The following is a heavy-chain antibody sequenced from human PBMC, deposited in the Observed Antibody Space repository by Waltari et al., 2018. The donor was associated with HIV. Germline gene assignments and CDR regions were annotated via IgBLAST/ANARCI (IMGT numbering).Heavy chain of an antibody. CDR2: IYPGDSDT. CDR3: ARLGSYGSGSRPFFFDY. V-gene: IGHV5-51*03. J-gene: IGHJ4*02. CDR1: GYSFTSYW. Sequence: EVQLVQSGAEVKKPGESLKISCKGSGYSFTSYWIAWVRQMPGKGLEWMGSIYPGDSDTKYSPSFQGQVTISADKSITTAYLQWRSLEASDSAIYYCARLGSYGSGSRPFFFDYWGQGTLVTVSS. D-gene: IGHD3-10*01.